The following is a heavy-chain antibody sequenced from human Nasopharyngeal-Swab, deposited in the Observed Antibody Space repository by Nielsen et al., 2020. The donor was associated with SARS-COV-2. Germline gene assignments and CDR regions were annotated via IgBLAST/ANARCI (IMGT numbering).Heavy chain of an antibody. J-gene: IGHJ3*02. V-gene: IGHV3-53*01. D-gene: IGHD3-3*01. Sequence: WIRQPPGKGLEWVSVIYSGGSTYYADSVKGRFTISRDNSKNTLYLQMNSLRAEDTAVYYCARGEVLRFLEWFEGDDAFDIWGQGTMVTVSS. CDR2: IYSGGST. CDR3: ARGEVLRFLEWFEGDDAFDI.